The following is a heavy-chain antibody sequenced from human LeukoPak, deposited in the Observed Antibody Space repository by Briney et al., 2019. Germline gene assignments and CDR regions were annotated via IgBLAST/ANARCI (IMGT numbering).Heavy chain of an antibody. CDR2: ISYDGSNK. Sequence: PGRSLRLSCAASGFTFSSYGMHWVRQAPGKGLEWVAVISYDGSNKYYADSVKGRFTISRDNSKNTLYLQMNSLRAEDTAVYYCAKEDGGGDVYWGQGTLVTVSS. J-gene: IGHJ4*02. D-gene: IGHD2-21*02. V-gene: IGHV3-30*18. CDR1: GFTFSSYG. CDR3: AKEDGGGDVY.